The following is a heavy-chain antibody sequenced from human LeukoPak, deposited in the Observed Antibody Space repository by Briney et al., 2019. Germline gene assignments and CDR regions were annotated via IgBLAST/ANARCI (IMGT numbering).Heavy chain of an antibody. D-gene: IGHD3-9*01. CDR2: ISGSGGST. CDR3: AKEAYYDILTGYPPFDY. V-gene: IGHV3-23*01. J-gene: IGHJ4*02. Sequence: GGTLRLSCAASGFTFSSYGMSWVRQAPGKGLEWVSAISGSGGSTYYADSVKGRFTISRDNSKNTLYLQMNSLRAEDTAVYYCAKEAYYDILTGYPPFDYWGQGTLVTVSS. CDR1: GFTFSSYG.